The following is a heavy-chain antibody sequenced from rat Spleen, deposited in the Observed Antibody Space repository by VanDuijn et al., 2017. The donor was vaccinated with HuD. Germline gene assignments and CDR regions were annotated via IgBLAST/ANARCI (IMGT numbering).Heavy chain of an antibody. CDR2: ISYDGSST. CDR1: GFTFSDYN. D-gene: IGHD1-9*01. V-gene: IGHV5-7*01. J-gene: IGHJ2*01. Sequence: EVQLVESDGGLVQPGRSLKLSCAASGFTFSDYNMAWVRQAPKKGLEWVATISYDGSSTYYRDSVKGRFTISRDNAKNTLYLQMDSLRSEDTATYYCARRHYGYTDYFDYWGQGVMVTVSS. CDR3: ARRHYGYTDYFDY.